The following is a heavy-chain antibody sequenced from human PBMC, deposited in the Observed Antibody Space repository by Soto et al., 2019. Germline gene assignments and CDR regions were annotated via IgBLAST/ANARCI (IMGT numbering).Heavy chain of an antibody. Sequence: TSETLSLSCAVSGGSISSGGYSWSWIRQPPGKGLEWIGYIYHSGSTYYNPSLKSRVTISVDRSKNQFSLKLSSVTAADTAVYYCARVASSSPRFAYWGQGTLVTVSS. CDR2: IYHSGST. D-gene: IGHD6-6*01. J-gene: IGHJ4*02. V-gene: IGHV4-30-2*01. CDR3: ARVASSSPRFAY. CDR1: GGSISSGGYS.